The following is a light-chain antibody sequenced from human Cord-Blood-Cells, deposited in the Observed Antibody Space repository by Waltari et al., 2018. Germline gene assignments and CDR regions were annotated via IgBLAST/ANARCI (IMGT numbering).Light chain of an antibody. CDR3: CSYAGSYTLV. J-gene: IGLJ2*01. V-gene: IGLV2-11*01. CDR2: DVS. CDR1: SSAVGGYNY. Sequence: QSALTHPRSVSGSPGPSVTISCPGTSSAVGGYNYVSWYQQHPGKAPKLMIYDVSKRPSGVPDRFSGSKSGNTASLTISGLQAEDEADYYCCSYAGSYTLVFGGGTKLTVL.